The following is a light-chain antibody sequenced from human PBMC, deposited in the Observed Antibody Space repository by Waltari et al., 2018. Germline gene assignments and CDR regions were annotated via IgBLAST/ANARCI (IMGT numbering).Light chain of an antibody. V-gene: IGLV6-57*03. CDR3: QSYDSSNVV. CDR1: SGSIASNS. CDR2: EDN. Sequence: NFMLTQPHSVSESPGKTVTISCTRSSGSIASNSVPWDQQRPGSAPTTVIYEDNQRPSGAPDRFSGFIDSSSTSASLTLSGLKTEDEADSYCQSYDSSNVVFGGGTKLTVL. J-gene: IGLJ2*01.